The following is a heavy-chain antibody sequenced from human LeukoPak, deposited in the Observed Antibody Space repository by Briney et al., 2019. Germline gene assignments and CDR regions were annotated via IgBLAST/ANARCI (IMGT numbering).Heavy chain of an antibody. J-gene: IGHJ3*02. V-gene: IGHV4-34*01. CDR2: INHSGST. D-gene: IGHD3-22*01. CDR1: SGSFSGYY. CDR3: ARRMYYYDSSGEFDI. Sequence: PSETLSLTCAVYSGSFSGYYWSWIRQPPGKGLEWIGEINHSGSTNYNPSLKSRVTIPVDTSKNQFSLKLSSVTAADTAVYYCARRMYYYDSSGEFDIWGQGTVVTVSS.